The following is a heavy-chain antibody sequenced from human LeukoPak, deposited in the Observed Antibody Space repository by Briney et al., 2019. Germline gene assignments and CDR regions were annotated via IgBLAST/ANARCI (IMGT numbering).Heavy chain of an antibody. D-gene: IGHD5-18*01. CDR3: ARQVDTGYFDL. CDR2: IYPGDSDT. Sequence: GESLKISCQGSGYSFSSYWIGWVRQMPGKGLELMGLIYPGDSDTRHRPPFQGQVTISADTSISTAYLQWSSLKASDTAMYYCARQVDTGYFDLWGRGTLVTVSS. V-gene: IGHV5-51*01. J-gene: IGHJ2*01. CDR1: GYSFSSYW.